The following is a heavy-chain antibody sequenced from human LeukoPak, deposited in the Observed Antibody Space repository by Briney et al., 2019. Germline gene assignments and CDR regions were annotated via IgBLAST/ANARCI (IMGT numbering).Heavy chain of an antibody. J-gene: IGHJ3*02. V-gene: IGHV3-23*01. Sequence: PGGSLRLSCAASGFSFSSYAMSWVRQAPGKGLEWVSAISGSGGSTDYADSVKGRFTISRDNSKNTLYLQMNSLRADDAAVYYCAKHGGTGGGFNIWGLGTMVTASS. D-gene: IGHD1/OR15-1a*01. CDR3: AKHGGTGGGFNI. CDR2: ISGSGGST. CDR1: GFSFSSYA.